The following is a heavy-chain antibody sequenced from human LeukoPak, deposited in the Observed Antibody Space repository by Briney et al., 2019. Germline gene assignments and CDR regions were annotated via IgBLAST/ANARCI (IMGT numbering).Heavy chain of an antibody. V-gene: IGHV3-21*01. CDR3: ARENRITMVRGVIWGYFDY. Sequence: GGSLRLSCAASGFTFSSYSMNWGRQAPGKGLEWVSSISSSISYIYYADSVKGRFTISRDNAKNSLYLQMNSLRAEDTAVYYCARENRITMVRGVIWGYFDYWGQGTLVTVSS. D-gene: IGHD3-10*01. CDR2: ISSSISYI. J-gene: IGHJ4*02. CDR1: GFTFSSYS.